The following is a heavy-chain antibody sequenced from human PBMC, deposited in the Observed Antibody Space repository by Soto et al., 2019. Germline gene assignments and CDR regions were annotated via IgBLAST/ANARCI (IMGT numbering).Heavy chain of an antibody. CDR1: GGSFSGYY. J-gene: IGHJ4*02. CDR3: ARGGLTTVPPLT. D-gene: IGHD4-17*01. CDR2: INRSGST. Sequence: QMQLQQWGAGLLKPSETLSLTCAVYGGSFSGYYYYWIRQPPGKGLEWIGEINRSGSTNYNPSLTSRVTLSVDTSKNLFSLTLSSVTAADTAIYYCARGGLTTVPPLTWGQGTLVTVSS. V-gene: IGHV4-34*01.